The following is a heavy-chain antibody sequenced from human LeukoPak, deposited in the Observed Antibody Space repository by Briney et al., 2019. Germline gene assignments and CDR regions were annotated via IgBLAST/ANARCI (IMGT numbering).Heavy chain of an antibody. CDR3: ALPMGQD. CDR1: GFTFSSYG. D-gene: IGHD3-10*01. CDR2: IRYDGSNK. V-gene: IGHV3-30*02. Sequence: PGGSLRLSCAASGFTFSSYGMHWVRQAPGKGLEWVAFIRYDGSNKFYADSVKGRFTISRDNSKNTRYLQMNSLRSEDTAVYYCALPMGQDWGQGTLVTVSS. J-gene: IGHJ4*02.